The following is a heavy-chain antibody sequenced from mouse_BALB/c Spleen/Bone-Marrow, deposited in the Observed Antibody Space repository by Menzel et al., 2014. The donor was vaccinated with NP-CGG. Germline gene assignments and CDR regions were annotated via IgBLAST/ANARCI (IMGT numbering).Heavy chain of an antibody. D-gene: IGHD2-10*02. CDR2: INPYNAST. CDR3: ARSSYVHYYYDY. V-gene: IGHV1S45*01. J-gene: IGHJ2*01. CDR1: GYTFTNHH. Sequence: SLAELARPGASVKISCKAFGYTFTNHHINWVKQRPDPSLDWTGYINPYNASTSYNQKFQYKATLTVDKSSSTAYMEDIRRQKMDYAIYYSARSSYVHYYYDYWGQGTTRKVSS.